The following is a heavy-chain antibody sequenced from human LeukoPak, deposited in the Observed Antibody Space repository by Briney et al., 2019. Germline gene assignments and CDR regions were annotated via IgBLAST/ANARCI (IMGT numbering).Heavy chain of an antibody. CDR1: GFIFSSYA. V-gene: IGHV3-23*01. J-gene: IGHJ4*02. CDR2: IGGSGDRT. Sequence: GGSLRLSCAASGFIFSSYAMSWVRQAPGKGLEWVSGIGGSGDRTYYADSVKGRFTISRDNSKNTLYLQMNSLRAEDTAVYYCAKYSSSWDEDYWGQGTLVTVSP. CDR3: AKYSSSWDEDY. D-gene: IGHD6-13*01.